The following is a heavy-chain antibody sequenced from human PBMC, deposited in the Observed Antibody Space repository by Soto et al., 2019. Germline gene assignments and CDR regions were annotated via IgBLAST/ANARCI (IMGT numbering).Heavy chain of an antibody. D-gene: IGHD2-21*02. J-gene: IGHJ4*02. CDR2: ISYDGSNK. V-gene: IGHV3-30-3*01. Sequence: QVQLVESGGGVVQPGRSLRLPCAASGFTFSSYAMHWVRQAPGKGLEWVAVISYDGSNKYYADSVKGRFTISRDNSKNTLYLQMNSLRAEDTAVYYCARSGGDKNRYYYFDYWGQGTLVTVSS. CDR3: ARSGGDKNRYYYFDY. CDR1: GFTFSSYA.